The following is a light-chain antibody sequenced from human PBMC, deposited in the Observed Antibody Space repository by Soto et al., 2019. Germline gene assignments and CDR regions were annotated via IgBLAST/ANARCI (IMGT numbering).Light chain of an antibody. J-gene: IGLJ2*01. V-gene: IGLV1-51*01. CDR3: GTWDSSLSAVV. CDR2: DNN. Sequence: QSALTQPPSVSGTPGQRVTISCSGSSSNIGNNYVSWYQQFPGTAPKLLIYDNNKRPSGIPDRFSGSKSGTSATLGITGLQTGDEADYYCGTWDSSLSAVVFGGGTKLTVL. CDR1: SSNIGNNY.